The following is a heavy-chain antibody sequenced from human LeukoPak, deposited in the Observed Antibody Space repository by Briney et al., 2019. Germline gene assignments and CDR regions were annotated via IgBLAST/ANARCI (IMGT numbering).Heavy chain of an antibody. V-gene: IGHV4-39*01. J-gene: IGHJ4*02. CDR1: GGSISSSSYY. Sequence: SETLSLTCTVSGGSISSSSYYWGWFRQPPGKGLEWIGSIYYSGSTYYNPSLKSRVTISVDTSKNQFSLKLSSVTAADTAVYYCARRPSYDFWSGYYYFDYWGQGTLVTVSS. CDR3: ARRPSYDFWSGYYYFDY. CDR2: IYYSGST. D-gene: IGHD3-3*01.